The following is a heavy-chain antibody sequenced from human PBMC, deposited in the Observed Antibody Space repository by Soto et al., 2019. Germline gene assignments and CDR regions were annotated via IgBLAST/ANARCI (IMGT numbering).Heavy chain of an antibody. Sequence: SETLSLTCAVYGGSFSNYYWSWIRQPPGKGLEWIGEINHSESTNYNPSLKSRVTISVDTSKNQFSLNLDSVTAADTAVYYCARVNVLGYCSGGSCSPFDYWGQGTLVTVSS. CDR1: GGSFSNYY. J-gene: IGHJ4*02. D-gene: IGHD2-15*01. CDR3: ARVNVLGYCSGGSCSPFDY. V-gene: IGHV4-34*01. CDR2: INHSEST.